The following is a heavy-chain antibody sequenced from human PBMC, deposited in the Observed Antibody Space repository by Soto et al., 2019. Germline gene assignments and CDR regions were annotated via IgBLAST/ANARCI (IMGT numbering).Heavy chain of an antibody. V-gene: IGHV1-18*01. CDR1: GYTFTSYG. CDR3: AIWPAAMRFDYYHYYMDV. CDR2: ISGYNGNT. Sequence: QVHLVQSGAEVKKPGASVKVSCKASGYTFTSYGFSWVRQAPGQGLEWMGWISGYNGNTNYEQKFQGRVTMTTDTSTSTAYMELRSLRSDDTAVYYCAIWPAAMRFDYYHYYMDVWGKGTTVIVSS. D-gene: IGHD2-2*01. J-gene: IGHJ6*03.